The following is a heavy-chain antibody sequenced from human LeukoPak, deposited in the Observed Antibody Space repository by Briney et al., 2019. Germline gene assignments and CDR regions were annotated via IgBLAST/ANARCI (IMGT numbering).Heavy chain of an antibody. D-gene: IGHD1-26*01. CDR1: GGSISSGDYY. J-gene: IGHJ3*02. V-gene: IGHV4-30-4*08. CDR2: IYYSGST. Sequence: SETLSLTCTVSGGSISSGDYYWSWIRQPPGKGLEWIGYIYYSGSTYYNPSLKSRVTISVDTSKNQFSLKLSSVTAADTAVYYCARDLLKWELPYGDDAFDIRGQGTMVTVSS. CDR3: ARDLLKWELPYGDDAFDI.